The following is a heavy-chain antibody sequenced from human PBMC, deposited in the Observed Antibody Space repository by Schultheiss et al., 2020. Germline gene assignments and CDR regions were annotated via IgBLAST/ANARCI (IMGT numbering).Heavy chain of an antibody. V-gene: IGHV1-46*01. CDR3: AAAPPYNWFDP. J-gene: IGHJ5*02. CDR1: GYTLTSYY. CDR2: INPSGGST. Sequence: ASVKVSCKACGYTLTSYYMHWVRQAPGQGLEWMGIINPSGGSTSYAQKFQGRVTMTRDTSTSTVYMELSSLRSEDTAVYYCAAAPPYNWFDPWGQGTLVTVSS. D-gene: IGHD6-6*01.